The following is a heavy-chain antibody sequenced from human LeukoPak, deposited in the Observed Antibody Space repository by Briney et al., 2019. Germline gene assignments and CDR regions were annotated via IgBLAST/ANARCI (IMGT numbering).Heavy chain of an antibody. CDR2: INHSGST. CDR3: ARAGYPGLNWFDP. J-gene: IGHJ5*02. D-gene: IGHD5-12*01. CDR1: GESFSGYY. V-gene: IGHV4-34*01. Sequence: PSETLSLTCAVYGESFSGYYWSWIRQPPGKGLEWIGEINHSGSTNYNPSLKSRVTISVDTSKNQFSLKLSSVTAADTAVYYCARAGYPGLNWFDPWGQGTLVTVSS.